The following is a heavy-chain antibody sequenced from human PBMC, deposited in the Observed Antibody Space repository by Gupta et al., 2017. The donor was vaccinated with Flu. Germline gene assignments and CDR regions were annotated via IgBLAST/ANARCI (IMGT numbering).Heavy chain of an antibody. J-gene: IGHJ4*02. CDR3: ARDGRMVRGVIIEQWGFDY. V-gene: IGHV1-2*02. CDR2: INPNSGGT. CDR1: GYTFTGYY. D-gene: IGHD3-10*01. Sequence: QVQLVQSGAEVKKPGASVKVSCKASGYTFTGYYMHWVRPAPGKGLEWMGWINPNSGGTNYAQKFQGRVTMTRDTSISTAYMELSRLRSDDTAVYYCARDGRMVRGVIIEQWGFDYWGQGTLVTVSS.